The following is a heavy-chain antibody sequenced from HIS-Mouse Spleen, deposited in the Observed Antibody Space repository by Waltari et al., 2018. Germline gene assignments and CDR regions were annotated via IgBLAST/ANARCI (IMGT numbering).Heavy chain of an antibody. Sequence: QVQLVESGGGVVQPGRSLRLSCAASGFPFSSYAMHWVRQAPGKGLEWVAVISYDGSNKYYADSVKGRFTISRDNSKNTLYLQMNSLRAEDTAVYYCARPKYNWNSIWFDPWGQGTLVTVSS. CDR3: ARPKYNWNSIWFDP. J-gene: IGHJ5*02. D-gene: IGHD1-7*01. CDR1: GFPFSSYA. CDR2: ISYDGSNK. V-gene: IGHV3-30*04.